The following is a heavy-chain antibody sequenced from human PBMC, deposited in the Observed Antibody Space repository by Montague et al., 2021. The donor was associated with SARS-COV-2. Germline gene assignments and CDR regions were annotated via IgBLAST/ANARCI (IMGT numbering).Heavy chain of an antibody. CDR3: ARRLDYWDSSGQRRHFDY. CDR2: ISYHGNT. J-gene: IGHJ4*02. CDR1: GGSFSGHS. Sequence: SETLSLTCAVYGGSFSGHSWTWIRRPPGKGLEWIGHISYHGNTNYNPSLKSRVTISIDTSRNQFSLKVSSVTATDTAIYYCARRLDYWDSSGQRRHFDYWGQGTLVTVSS. V-gene: IGHV4-34*01. D-gene: IGHD3-22*01.